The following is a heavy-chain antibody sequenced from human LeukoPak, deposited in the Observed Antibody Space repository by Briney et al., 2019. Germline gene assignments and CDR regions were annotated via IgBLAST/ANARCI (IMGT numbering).Heavy chain of an antibody. J-gene: IGHJ3*02. V-gene: IGHV4-39*07. CDR1: GGSISSSSYY. CDR2: IYYSGTT. Sequence: SETLSLTCTVSGGSISSSSYYWGWIRQPPGKGLEWIGSIYYSGTTYYNPSLKSRVTISVDTSKSQFSLKLSSVTAADTAVYYCARDRGLPRDAFDIWGQGTMVTVSS. CDR3: ARDRGLPRDAFDI.